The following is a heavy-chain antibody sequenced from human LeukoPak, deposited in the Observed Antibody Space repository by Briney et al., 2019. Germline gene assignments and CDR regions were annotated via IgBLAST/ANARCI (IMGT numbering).Heavy chain of an antibody. Sequence: GGSLRLSCAASGFTFDDYAMHWVRQAPGKGLEWVSLISWDGGSTYYADSVKGRFTISRDNSKNSLYLQMNSLRAEDTALYYCAKDMRFGELPTGGMDVWGKGTTVTVSS. CDR1: GFTFDDYA. J-gene: IGHJ6*04. V-gene: IGHV3-43D*04. CDR3: AKDMRFGELPTGGMDV. CDR2: ISWDGGST. D-gene: IGHD3-10*01.